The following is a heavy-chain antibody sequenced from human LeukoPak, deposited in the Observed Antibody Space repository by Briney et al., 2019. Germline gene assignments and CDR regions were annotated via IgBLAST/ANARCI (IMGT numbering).Heavy chain of an antibody. J-gene: IGHJ5*02. CDR2: ISSSTSSI. Sequence: GGCLRLSCAASGFTFSSDSMNWGRQAPGKGLEWGSSISSSTSSISYADSVKGRFTISRANAKNSLYLQMNSLRAEDTAVYYCAREGGSPNWFDPWGQGTLVTVSS. CDR1: GFTFSSDS. V-gene: IGHV3-21*01. D-gene: IGHD2-15*01. CDR3: AREGGSPNWFDP.